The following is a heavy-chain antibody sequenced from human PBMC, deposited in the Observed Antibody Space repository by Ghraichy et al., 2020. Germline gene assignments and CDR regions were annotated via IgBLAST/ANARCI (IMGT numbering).Heavy chain of an antibody. Sequence: SETLSLTCAVYGGSFSGYYWSWIRQPPGKGLEWIGEINHSGSTNYNPSLKSRVTISVDTSKNQFSLKLSSVTAADTAVYYCARSSPAPDYWGQGTLVTVSA. CDR3: ARSSPAPDY. D-gene: IGHD2-2*01. V-gene: IGHV4-34*01. CDR1: GGSFSGYY. J-gene: IGHJ4*02. CDR2: INHSGST.